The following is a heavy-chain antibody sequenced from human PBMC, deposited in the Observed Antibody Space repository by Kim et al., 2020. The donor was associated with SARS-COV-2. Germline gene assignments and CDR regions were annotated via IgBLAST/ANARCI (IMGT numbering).Heavy chain of an antibody. D-gene: IGHD6-19*01. J-gene: IGHJ5*02. CDR3: ARSIAVAGTSWFDP. V-gene: IGHV6-1*01. Sequence: AVSGKIRITINPDTSKNQFSLQLNSVTPEDTAVYYCARSIAVAGTSWFDPWGQGTLVTVSS.